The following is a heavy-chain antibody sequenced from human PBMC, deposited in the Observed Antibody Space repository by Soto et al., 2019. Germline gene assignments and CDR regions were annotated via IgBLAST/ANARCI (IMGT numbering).Heavy chain of an antibody. Sequence: GGSLRLSCAASGFSFSDYTMNWFRQAPGKGLEWVSSITGSSDYTYYSGSVTGRFTISRDNANNSLSLQMNSLRGEDTAVYYCAGDHEYTSGWSHGMDVWGQGTTVTVSS. D-gene: IGHD6-19*01. CDR1: GFSFSDYT. CDR3: AGDHEYTSGWSHGMDV. CDR2: ITGSSDYT. J-gene: IGHJ6*02. V-gene: IGHV3-21*01.